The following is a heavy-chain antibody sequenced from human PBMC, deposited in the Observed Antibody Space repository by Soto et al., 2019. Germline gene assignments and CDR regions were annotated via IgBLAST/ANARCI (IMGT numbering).Heavy chain of an antibody. CDR2: ISYSGST. J-gene: IGHJ6*02. D-gene: IGHD5-18*01. CDR1: GGSISSYY. V-gene: IGHV4-59*01. CDR3: AREGVTPSYYYYYGMDV. Sequence: QVQLQESGPGLVKPSETLSLTCTVSGGSISSYYWSWIRQPPGKGLERIGYISYSGSTNYNSALKSRVTISVDTSKNQFSLKRSAVTAAYTAVYDCAREGVTPSYYYYYGMDVWGQGTTVTVSS.